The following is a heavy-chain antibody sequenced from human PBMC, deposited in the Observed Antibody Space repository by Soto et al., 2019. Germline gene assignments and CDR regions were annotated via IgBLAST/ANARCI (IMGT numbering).Heavy chain of an antibody. Sequence: GGSLRLSCAASGFTFSSYGMHWVRQAPGKGLEWVAVIWYDGSNKYYADSVKGRFTISRDNSKNTLYLQMNSLRAEDTAVYYCARGYMYYYDSPIEDYFDYWGQGTLVTVSS. CDR3: ARGYMYYYDSPIEDYFDY. V-gene: IGHV3-33*01. D-gene: IGHD3-22*01. CDR1: GFTFSSYG. CDR2: IWYDGSNK. J-gene: IGHJ4*02.